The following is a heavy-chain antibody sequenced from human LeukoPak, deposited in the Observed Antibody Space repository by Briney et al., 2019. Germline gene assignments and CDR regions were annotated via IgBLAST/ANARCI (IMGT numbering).Heavy chain of an antibody. Sequence: SETLSLTCTVSGYSISSGYYWGWIRPPPGKGLEWIGYIYYSGSTNYNPSLKSRVTISVDTSKNQFSLKLSSVTAADTAVYYCARDRYSYGSGDAFDIWDQGTMVTVSS. CDR3: ARDRYSYGSGDAFDI. J-gene: IGHJ3*02. CDR2: IYYSGST. D-gene: IGHD5-18*01. V-gene: IGHV4-38-2*02. CDR1: GYSISSGYY.